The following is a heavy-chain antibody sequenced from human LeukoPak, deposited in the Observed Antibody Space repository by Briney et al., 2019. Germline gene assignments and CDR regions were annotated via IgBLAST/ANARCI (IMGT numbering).Heavy chain of an antibody. Sequence: SETLSLTCTVSGGSISGYFWSWIRQPPGKGLEWIAYIYSSGSTDYNPSLKSRVTISVDTSKNQFSLKLSSVTAADTAVYYCARVRKVFGVVTPPYYFDYWGQGTLVTVSS. CDR1: GGSISGYF. D-gene: IGHD3-3*01. J-gene: IGHJ4*02. CDR3: ARVRKVFGVVTPPYYFDY. V-gene: IGHV4-59*01. CDR2: IYSSGST.